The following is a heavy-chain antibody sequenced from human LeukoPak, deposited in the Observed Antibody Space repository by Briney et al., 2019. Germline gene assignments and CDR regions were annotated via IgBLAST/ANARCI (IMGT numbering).Heavy chain of an antibody. D-gene: IGHD4-11*01. CDR2: ISSSGSTI. V-gene: IGHV3-11*01. CDR1: GFTFSDYY. CDR3: AREATVTVNWYFDL. J-gene: IGHJ2*01. Sequence: GGSLRLSCAASGFTFSDYYMSWIRQAPGKGLEWVSYISSSGSTIYYADSVKGRFTISRDNAKNLLYLQMNSLRAEDTAVYYCAREATVTVNWYFDLWGRGTLVAVSS.